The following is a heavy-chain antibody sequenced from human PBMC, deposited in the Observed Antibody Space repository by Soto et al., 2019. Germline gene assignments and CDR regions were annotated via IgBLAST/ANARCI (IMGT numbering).Heavy chain of an antibody. Sequence: LSLTCTVSGGSIRSYYWTWIRQPPGKGLEWLGYIFYSGSAFYNPSLKSRVTISIHTSKSQFSLQLTSVTAADTAVYYCARGAADTAMVDSWGQGTLVTVSS. J-gene: IGHJ4*02. CDR3: ARGAADTAMVDS. CDR1: GGSIRSYY. D-gene: IGHD5-18*01. V-gene: IGHV4-59*01. CDR2: IFYSGSA.